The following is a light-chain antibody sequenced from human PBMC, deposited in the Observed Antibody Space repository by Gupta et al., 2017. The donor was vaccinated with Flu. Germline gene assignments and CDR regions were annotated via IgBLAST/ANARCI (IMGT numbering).Light chain of an antibody. CDR1: QNISTC. CDR3: QQYYSYWS. J-gene: IGKJ1*01. V-gene: IGKV1-5*03. CDR2: RAS. Sequence: VGDKSTMTGRASQNISTCLAWYQQKPGKAPKLLIYRASSLESGVPSRFSGSGSGTEFTLTISSLQPDDFATYYCQQYYSYWSLGQGTKVEI.